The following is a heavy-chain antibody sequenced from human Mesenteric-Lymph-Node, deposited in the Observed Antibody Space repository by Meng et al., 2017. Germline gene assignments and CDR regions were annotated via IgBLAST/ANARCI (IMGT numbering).Heavy chain of an antibody. CDR3: AKDRCGDFSCPES. CDR1: GFTFTSYA. J-gene: IGHJ1*01. Sequence: GGSLRLSCAASGFTFTSYAMTWVRRAPGKGLEWVSTISGSAARAHYADSMQGRFTISRDNSKNTLYLQMNSLRAEDTAIYFCAKDRCGDFSCPESWGQGTLVTVSS. D-gene: IGHD2-21*01. CDR2: ISGSAARA. V-gene: IGHV3-23*01.